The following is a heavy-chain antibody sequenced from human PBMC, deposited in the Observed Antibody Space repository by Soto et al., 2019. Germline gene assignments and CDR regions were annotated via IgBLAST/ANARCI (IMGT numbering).Heavy chain of an antibody. V-gene: IGHV3-48*02. J-gene: IGHJ4*02. CDR3: ATAFSSGG. CDR2: ISSGSRTI. D-gene: IGHD3-10*01. Sequence: EVQLVESGGALVQPGGSLRLSCAASGFIFNTYAMNWVRQVPGRGLEWVSYISSGSRTILYADSVKGRFTISRDDARDSLYLQMNSLRDEDSAVYYCATAFSSGGWGRGTLVAVSS. CDR1: GFIFNTYA.